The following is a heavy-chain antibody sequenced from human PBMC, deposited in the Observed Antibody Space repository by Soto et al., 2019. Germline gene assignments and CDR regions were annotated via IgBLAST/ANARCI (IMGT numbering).Heavy chain of an antibody. V-gene: IGHV1-69*01. Sequence: QVQLVQSGAEVQRRGSSVKVSCKASGGSFSSYAISWVRQAPGQGLEWMGGINPTFGTPHYAQKFQGRVTITADEFTSTAYMELTRLSSDDTAVYFCAREGRHFDYWGQGTLVTVSS. CDR1: GGSFSSYA. CDR2: INPTFGTP. CDR3: AREGRHFDY. J-gene: IGHJ4*02.